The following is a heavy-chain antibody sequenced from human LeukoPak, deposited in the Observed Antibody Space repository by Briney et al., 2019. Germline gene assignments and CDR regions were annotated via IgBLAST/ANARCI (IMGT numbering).Heavy chain of an antibody. CDR1: GGSISSGSYY. Sequence: SETLSLTCTVSGGSISSGSYYWSWIRQPAGKGLEWIGRIYTSGSTNYNPSLKSRVTISVDTSKNQFSLKLSSVTAADTAVYYCARERWLPLYYFDYWGQGTLVTVSS. V-gene: IGHV4-61*02. CDR3: ARERWLPLYYFDY. D-gene: IGHD5-24*01. J-gene: IGHJ4*02. CDR2: IYTSGST.